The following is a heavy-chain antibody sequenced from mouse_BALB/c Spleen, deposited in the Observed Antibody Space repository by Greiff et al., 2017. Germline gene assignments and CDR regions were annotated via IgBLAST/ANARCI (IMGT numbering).Heavy chain of an antibody. V-gene: IGHV14-3*02. Sequence: EVQLQQSGAELVKPGASVKLSCTASGFNIKDTYMHWVKQRPEQGLEWIGRIDPANGNTKYDPKFQGKATITADTSSNTAYLQLSSLTSEDTAVYYCARPLYYGSSPFAYWGQGTLVTVSA. D-gene: IGHD1-1*01. J-gene: IGHJ3*01. CDR2: IDPANGNT. CDR1: GFNIKDTY. CDR3: ARPLYYGSSPFAY.